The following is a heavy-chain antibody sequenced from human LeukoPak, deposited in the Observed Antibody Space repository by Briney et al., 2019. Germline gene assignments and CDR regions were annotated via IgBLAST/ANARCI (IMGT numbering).Heavy chain of an antibody. CDR1: GFTFSSYS. CDR3: ARGPPMYSYGSSAYHYDYFEY. CDR2: ISSSSSTI. Sequence: GGSLRLSCAASGFTFSSYSMNWVRQAPGKGLEWVSYISSSSSTIYYADSVKGRFTISRDNAKNSLYLQMNSLRTEDTAVYSCARGPPMYSYGSSAYHYDYFEYWGQGTLVTVSS. D-gene: IGHD3-22*01. J-gene: IGHJ4*02. V-gene: IGHV3-48*01.